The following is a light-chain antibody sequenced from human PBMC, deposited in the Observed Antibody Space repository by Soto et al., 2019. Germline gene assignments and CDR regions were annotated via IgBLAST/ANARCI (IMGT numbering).Light chain of an antibody. J-gene: IGKJ1*01. CDR2: AAS. V-gene: IGKV3-20*01. CDR1: QRVSSSY. Sequence: EIVLTQSPGTLSLSPGERATLSCRASQRVSSSYLAWYQQKPGQAPRPLIYAASRRATGIPDRFSGSGSGTDFTLTISGLEPEDFAVYYCQQYGSSPRTFGQGTKVEIK. CDR3: QQYGSSPRT.